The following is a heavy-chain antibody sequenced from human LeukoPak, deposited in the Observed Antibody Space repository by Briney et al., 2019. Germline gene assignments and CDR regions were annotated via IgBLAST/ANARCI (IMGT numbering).Heavy chain of an antibody. CDR3: ARDPTTVTTTYFDY. Sequence: GGSLTLSCAASGFTVSTHTIHWVRQAPAKGLEWVALISSGGTNKHYADSVKGRFTISRDISKNTVYLQMNSLRAEDTAVYYCARDPTTVTTTYFDYWGQGTLVTVSS. CDR2: ISSGGTNK. D-gene: IGHD4-17*01. J-gene: IGHJ4*02. CDR1: GFTVSTHT. V-gene: IGHV3-30-3*01.